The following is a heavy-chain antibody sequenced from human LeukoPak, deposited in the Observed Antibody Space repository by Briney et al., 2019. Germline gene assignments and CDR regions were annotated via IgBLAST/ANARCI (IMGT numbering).Heavy chain of an antibody. V-gene: IGHV3-48*03. CDR1: GFTLSSYE. Sequence: PGGSLRLSCAPSGFTLSSYEINWVRQAPGKLLEWVSYISSSGSTIYYADSVKGRFTISRDNAKNSLYLQMNSLRAEDTAVYYCAELGITMIGGVWGKGTTVTISS. J-gene: IGHJ6*04. D-gene: IGHD3-10*02. CDR3: AELGITMIGGV. CDR2: ISSSGSTI.